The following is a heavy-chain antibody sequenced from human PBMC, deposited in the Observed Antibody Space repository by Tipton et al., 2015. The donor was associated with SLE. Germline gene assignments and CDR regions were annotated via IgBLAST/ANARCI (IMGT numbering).Heavy chain of an antibody. V-gene: IGHV4-61*02. CDR2: IYTSGST. CDR1: GGSISSGSYY. J-gene: IGHJ4*02. D-gene: IGHD2-2*01. CDR3: AASRNYCSSTSCYFV. Sequence: TLSLTCTVSGGSISSGSYYWSWIRQPAGKGLKWIGRIYTSGSTNYNPSLKSRVTISVDTSKNQFSLKLSSVTAADTAVYYCAASRNYCSSTSCYFVWGQGTLVTVSS.